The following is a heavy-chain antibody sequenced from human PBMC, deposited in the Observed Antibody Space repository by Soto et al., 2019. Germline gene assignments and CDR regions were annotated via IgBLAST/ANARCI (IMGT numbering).Heavy chain of an antibody. D-gene: IGHD1-7*01. J-gene: IGHJ4*02. CDR2: ISYDGSNK. CDR3: AKLGTMQDY. Sequence: VGSLRLSCAASGFTFSSYGMHWVRQAPGKGLEWVAVISYDGSNKYYADSVKGRFTISRDNSKNTLYLQMNSLRAEDTAVYYCAKLGTMQDYWGQGALVTVSS. V-gene: IGHV3-30*18. CDR1: GFTFSSYG.